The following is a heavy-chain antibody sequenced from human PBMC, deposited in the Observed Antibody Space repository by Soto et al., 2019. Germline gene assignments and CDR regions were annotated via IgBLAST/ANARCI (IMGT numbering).Heavy chain of an antibody. CDR1: GFTFSSYG. CDR2: ISYDGSNK. D-gene: IGHD3-10*01. V-gene: IGHV3-30*18. Sequence: PGGSLRLSCAASGFTFSSYGMHWVRQAPGKGLEWVAVISYDGSNKYYADSVKGRFTISRDNSKNTLYLQMNSLRAEDTAVYYCAKDEYYYGSGTFDYWGQGTLVTVSS. J-gene: IGHJ4*02. CDR3: AKDEYYYGSGTFDY.